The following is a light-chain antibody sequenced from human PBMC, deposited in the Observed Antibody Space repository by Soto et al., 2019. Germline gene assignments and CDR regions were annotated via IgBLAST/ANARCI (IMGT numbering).Light chain of an antibody. CDR1: QSVSNSH. CDR2: GVS. Sequence: EIVLTQSPGTLSLSPGERATLSCRASQSVSNSHLAWHQQKPGQAPRLLIFGVSSRAAGIPDRFSGSGSGTDFTLTISRLEPEDYAVYYCQQYDKSPLTFGGATKVEIK. CDR3: QQYDKSPLT. J-gene: IGKJ4*01. V-gene: IGKV3-20*01.